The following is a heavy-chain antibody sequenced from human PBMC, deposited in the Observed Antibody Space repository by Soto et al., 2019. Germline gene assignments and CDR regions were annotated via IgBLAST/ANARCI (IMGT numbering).Heavy chain of an antibody. CDR3: TTDPSMTISLTYGMDV. Sequence: GGSLRLSCAASGFTFSNAWMNWVRQAPGKGLEWVGRIKSKTDGGTTDYAAPVKGRFTISRDDSKNTLYLQMNSLKTEDTAVYYCTTDPSMTISLTYGMDVWGQGTTVTVSS. J-gene: IGHJ6*02. CDR2: IKSKTDGGTT. D-gene: IGHD7-27*01. V-gene: IGHV3-15*07. CDR1: GFTFSNAW.